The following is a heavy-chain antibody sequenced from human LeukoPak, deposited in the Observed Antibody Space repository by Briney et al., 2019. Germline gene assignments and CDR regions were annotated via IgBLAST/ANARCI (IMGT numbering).Heavy chain of an antibody. Sequence: GGSLRLSCAASGFTFSSYAMSWVRQAPGKGLEWVSAISGSGGTTYYADSVKGRFTVPRDSSRNALYLQMNSLRADDTAVYYCAKDHSMVRGISLFDYWGQGTLVTVSS. V-gene: IGHV3-23*01. J-gene: IGHJ4*02. CDR1: GFTFSSYA. D-gene: IGHD3-10*01. CDR3: AKDHSMVRGISLFDY. CDR2: ISGSGGTT.